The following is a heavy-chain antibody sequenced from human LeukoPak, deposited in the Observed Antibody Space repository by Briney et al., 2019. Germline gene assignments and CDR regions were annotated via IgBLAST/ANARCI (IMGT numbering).Heavy chain of an antibody. V-gene: IGHV1-18*01. J-gene: IGHJ6*03. CDR3: AGRYDSSGYSLPRYYYYYYMDV. Sequence: GASVKVSCKASGYTFTSYGISWVRQAPGQGLEWMGWISGYNGNTNYAQNLQGRVTMTTDTSTSTVYMELRSLRSDGTAVYYCAGRYDSSGYSLPRYYYYYYMDVWGKGTTVTVSS. CDR1: GYTFTSYG. CDR2: ISGYNGNT. D-gene: IGHD3-22*01.